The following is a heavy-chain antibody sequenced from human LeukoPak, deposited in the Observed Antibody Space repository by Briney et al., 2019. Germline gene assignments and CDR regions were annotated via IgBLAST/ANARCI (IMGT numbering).Heavy chain of an antibody. CDR2: IIPIFGTA. Sequence: SVKVSCKASGGTFSSYAISWVRQAPGQGLEWMGGIIPIFGTANYAQKFQGRVTITTDESTNTAYMELSSLRSEDTAAYYCARGGYSSGWDLDYWGQGTLVTVSS. J-gene: IGHJ4*02. CDR3: ARGGYSSGWDLDY. D-gene: IGHD6-19*01. CDR1: GGTFSSYA. V-gene: IGHV1-69*05.